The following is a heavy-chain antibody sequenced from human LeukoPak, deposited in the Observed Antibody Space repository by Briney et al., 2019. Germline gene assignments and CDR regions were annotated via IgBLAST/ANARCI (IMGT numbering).Heavy chain of an antibody. CDR1: GFTFTSYA. Sequence: GGSLRLSCEASGFTFTSYAMHWVRQAPGKGLEWVSSISASGSGTFYTDSMNGRFTISRDNAKKTFFLQMKNLRLGDTALYYCAKGRDTSGRQNFDFWGRGTLVTVSS. CDR3: AKGRDTSGRQNFDF. CDR2: ISASGSGT. J-gene: IGHJ4*02. V-gene: IGHV3-23*01. D-gene: IGHD6-19*01.